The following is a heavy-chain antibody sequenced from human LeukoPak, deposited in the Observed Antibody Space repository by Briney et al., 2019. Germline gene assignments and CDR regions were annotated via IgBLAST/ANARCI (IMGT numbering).Heavy chain of an antibody. J-gene: IGHJ4*02. Sequence: PGGPLRLSCAASGSTFSSYSMNWVRQAPGKGLEWVSSISSSSSYIYYADSVKGRFTISRDNAKNSLYLQMNSLRAEDTAVYYCARESRDGESLDYWGQGTLVTVSS. V-gene: IGHV3-21*01. D-gene: IGHD3-10*01. CDR3: ARESRDGESLDY. CDR2: ISSSSSYI. CDR1: GSTFSSYS.